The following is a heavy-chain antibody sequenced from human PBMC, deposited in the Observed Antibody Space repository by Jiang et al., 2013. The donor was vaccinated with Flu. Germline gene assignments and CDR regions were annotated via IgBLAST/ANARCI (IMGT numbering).Heavy chain of an antibody. Sequence: SGREVRSLGPSVKVSCKASGYTFTSYYMHWVRQAPGQGLEWMGIINPSGGSTSYAQKFQGRVTMTRDTSTSTVYMELSSLRSEDTAVYYCVQIGYFGAEYFQHWGQGTLVTVSS. J-gene: IGHJ1*01. CDR1: GYTFTSYY. V-gene: IGHV1-46*01. CDR3: VQIGYFGAEYFQH. CDR2: INPSGGST. D-gene: IGHD3-22*01.